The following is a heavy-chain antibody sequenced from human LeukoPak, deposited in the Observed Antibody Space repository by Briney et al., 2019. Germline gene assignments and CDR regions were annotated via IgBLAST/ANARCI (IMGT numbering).Heavy chain of an antibody. CDR3: ARGDSSYYWFDP. Sequence: AAVKVYCTASGYTFTSYYMHWVRQAPGQGLEWMGIINPSGGSTSYAQKFQGRVTMTRDTSTSTVYMELSSLRSEDTAVYYCARGDSSYYWFDPWGQGTLVTVSS. D-gene: IGHD6-6*01. V-gene: IGHV1-46*01. CDR2: INPSGGST. J-gene: IGHJ5*02. CDR1: GYTFTSYY.